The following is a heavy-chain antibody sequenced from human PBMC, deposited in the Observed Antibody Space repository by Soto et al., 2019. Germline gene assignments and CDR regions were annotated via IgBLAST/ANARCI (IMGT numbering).Heavy chain of an antibody. J-gene: IGHJ5*01. CDR3: AKVIVEWELLNAFDS. D-gene: IGHD1-26*01. Sequence: EVHLLESGGDLVQPGGSLRLSCAASGFSFSSYAMGWVRQAPGKGLEGVSGIRGRGGTTYYADSVKGRFTISRDNSKNTLYLQMDSLRAEDTAVYYCAKVIVEWELLNAFDSWGQGTLVIVSS. CDR2: IRGRGGTT. CDR1: GFSFSSYA. V-gene: IGHV3-23*01.